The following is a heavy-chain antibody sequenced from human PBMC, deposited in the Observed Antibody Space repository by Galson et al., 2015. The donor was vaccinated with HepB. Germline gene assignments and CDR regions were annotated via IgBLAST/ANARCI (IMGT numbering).Heavy chain of an antibody. J-gene: IGHJ2*01. D-gene: IGHD3-10*01. CDR3: ARVYFGSGSSSAYWYFGL. Sequence: SLRLSCAASGFTFSSYTMNWVRQAPGKGLGSVSYISSTGTTMYYADSAKGRFTISRDNAQNSLYLQMNSLRDEDTAVYYCARVYFGSGSSSAYWYFGLWGRGALVTVSS. V-gene: IGHV3-48*02. CDR2: ISSTGTTM. CDR1: GFTFSSYT.